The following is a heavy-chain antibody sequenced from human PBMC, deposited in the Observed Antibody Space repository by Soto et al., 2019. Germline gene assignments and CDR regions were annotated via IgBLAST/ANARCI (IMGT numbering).Heavy chain of an antibody. CDR3: ARHDGSSTVESDYYYYGMDV. J-gene: IGHJ6*02. CDR2: IYPGDSDT. V-gene: IGHV5-51*01. CDR1: GYSFTSYW. Sequence: GESLKISCKGSGYSFTSYWIGWVRQMPGKGLEWMGIIYPGDSDTRYSPSFQGQVTISADKSISTAYLQWSSLKASDTAMYYCARHDGSSTVESDYYYYGMDVWGQGTTVTVSS. D-gene: IGHD6-6*01.